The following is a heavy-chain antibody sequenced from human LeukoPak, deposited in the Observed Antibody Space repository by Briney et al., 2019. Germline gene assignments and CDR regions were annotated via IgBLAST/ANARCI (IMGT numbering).Heavy chain of an antibody. CDR1: GGSFSGYY. CDR2: INHSGST. Sequence: SETLSLTCAVYGGSFSGYYWSWNRQPPGKGLEWIGEINHSGSTNYNPSLKSRVTISVDTSKNQFSLKLSSVTAADTAVYYCARGKTYSSSRRPYFDYWGQGTLVTVSS. D-gene: IGHD6-6*01. J-gene: IGHJ4*02. V-gene: IGHV4-34*01. CDR3: ARGKTYSSSRRPYFDY.